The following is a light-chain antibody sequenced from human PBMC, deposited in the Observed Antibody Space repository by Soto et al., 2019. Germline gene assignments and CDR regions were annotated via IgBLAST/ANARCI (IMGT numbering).Light chain of an antibody. J-gene: IGLJ1*01. CDR2: YVD. CDR3: CSYADGSIYF. Sequence: QSVLTQPASVSGSPGQSITISCTGTSRDVGAYGYVSWYLQYPDKAPQLLIYYVDHRPSGVSSRFSGSKSGNTASLTISGLQAEDAGDYYCCSYADGSIYFSGTGTKVTVL. V-gene: IGLV2-14*03. CDR1: SRDVGAYGY.